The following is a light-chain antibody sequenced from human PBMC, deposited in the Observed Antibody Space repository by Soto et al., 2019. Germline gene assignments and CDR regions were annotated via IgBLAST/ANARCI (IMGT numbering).Light chain of an antibody. CDR3: SSYTSRNTLV. CDR1: SSDVGGYNY. J-gene: IGLJ2*01. CDR2: EVS. V-gene: IGLV2-14*01. Sequence: QSALTQPASVSGSPGQSITISCTGTSSDVGGYNYVSWYQHHPGKAPKLMIYEVSNRPSGVSNRFSGSNSGNTASLTISGLQAEDEADYYCSSYTSRNTLVFGGGTKLTVL.